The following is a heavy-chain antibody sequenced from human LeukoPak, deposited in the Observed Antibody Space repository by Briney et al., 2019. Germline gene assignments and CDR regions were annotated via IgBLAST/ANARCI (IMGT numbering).Heavy chain of an antibody. V-gene: IGHV3-30*04. CDR1: GFTFSSHA. J-gene: IGHJ6*04. CDR2: ISYDGGNK. Sequence: QPGRSLRLSCAASGFTFSSHAMHWVRQAPGKGLEWVAVISYDGGNKYYADSVKGRFTISRDNSKNTLYPQMNSLRAEDTAVYYCARVVLGSGATYYYYGMDVWGKGTTVTVSS. CDR3: ARVVLGSGATYYYYGMDV. D-gene: IGHD3-10*02.